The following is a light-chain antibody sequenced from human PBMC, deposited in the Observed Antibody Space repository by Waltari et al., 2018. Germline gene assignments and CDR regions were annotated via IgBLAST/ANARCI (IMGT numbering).Light chain of an antibody. CDR2: DAS. Sequence: DIQMTQSPSSLSASVGDRVTIPCQASQDITNYLNWYQQTPGKAPKLLIYDASILEAGVPSRFSGSGSGTNFSFIISSLQPEDIATYYCQQYINIPYTFGQGTKLEIK. J-gene: IGKJ2*01. V-gene: IGKV1-33*01. CDR3: QQYINIPYT. CDR1: QDITNY.